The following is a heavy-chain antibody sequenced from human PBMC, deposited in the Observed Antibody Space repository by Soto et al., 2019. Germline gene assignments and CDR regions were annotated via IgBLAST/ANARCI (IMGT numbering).Heavy chain of an antibody. Sequence: EVQLVESGGGLVQPGGSLKLSCAASGFIFSGSAIHWSRQASGKGLEGVGRIGSRANNFATSSAASVKGRFTFSRDDSKNTAYLQMNTLKPEDTAVYYCARGQGAAIGDYYYHGMDVWGQGTTVTVSS. CDR3: ARGQGAAIGDYYYHGMDV. J-gene: IGHJ6*02. CDR1: GFIFSGSA. V-gene: IGHV3-73*02. CDR2: IGSRANNFAT. D-gene: IGHD2-2*02.